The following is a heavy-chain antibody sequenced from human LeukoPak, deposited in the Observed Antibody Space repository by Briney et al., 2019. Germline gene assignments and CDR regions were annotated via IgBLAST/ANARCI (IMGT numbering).Heavy chain of an antibody. J-gene: IGHJ6*02. CDR1: GFTFSDYY. CDR2: ISSSGSTI. V-gene: IGHV3-11*01. CDR3: ARRVVVPAARGYYYYGMDV. D-gene: IGHD2-2*01. Sequence: GGSLRLSCAASGFTFSDYYMSWIRQAPGKGLEWVSYISSSGSTIYYADSVKGRFTISRDNAKNSLYLKMNSLRAEDTAVYYCARRVVVPAARGYYYYGMDVWGQGTTVTVAS.